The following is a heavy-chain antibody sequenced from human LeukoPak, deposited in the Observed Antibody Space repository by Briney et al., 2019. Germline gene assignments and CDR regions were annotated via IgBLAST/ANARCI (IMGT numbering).Heavy chain of an antibody. CDR2: IYPGDSDT. V-gene: IGHV5-51*01. Sequence: GGSLEISCKGSGSSFNNYWIAWVRPLPGKGLECMGIIYPGDSDTRYSPSFQGQVTISVDKSITTAYLQWSSLKASDTAMYYCARLGCSTRSCYYYYYMDVWGKGTTVTVSS. D-gene: IGHD2-2*01. J-gene: IGHJ6*03. CDR3: ARLGCSTRSCYYYYYMDV. CDR1: GSSFNNYW.